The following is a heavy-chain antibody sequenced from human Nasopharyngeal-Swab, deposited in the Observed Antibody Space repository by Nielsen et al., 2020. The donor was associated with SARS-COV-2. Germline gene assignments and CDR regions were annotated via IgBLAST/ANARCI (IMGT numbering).Heavy chain of an antibody. Sequence: SETLSLTCAVSGGSISSSNWWSWVRQPPGKGLEWIGEINHSGSTNYNPSLKSRVTISVDTSKNQFSLKLSSVTAADTAVYYCASQPGTANNGANWFDPWGQGTLVTVSS. CDR1: GGSISSSNW. D-gene: IGHD1/OR15-1a*01. CDR2: INHSGST. CDR3: ASQPGTANNGANWFDP. J-gene: IGHJ5*02. V-gene: IGHV4-4*02.